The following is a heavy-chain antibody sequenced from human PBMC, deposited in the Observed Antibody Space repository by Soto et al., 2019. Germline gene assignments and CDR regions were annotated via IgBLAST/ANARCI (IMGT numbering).Heavy chain of an antibody. CDR3: ARGTLTSYFDY. Sequence: PSETLSLTCTVSGGSISSYYWSWIRQPPGKGLEWIGYFYYSGSTNYNPSLQSRVTVSVDTSKNQFSLKLSSVTAADTAVYYCARGTLTSYFDYWGQGTLVTVSS. CDR1: GGSISSYY. CDR2: FYYSGST. J-gene: IGHJ4*02. V-gene: IGHV4-59*01.